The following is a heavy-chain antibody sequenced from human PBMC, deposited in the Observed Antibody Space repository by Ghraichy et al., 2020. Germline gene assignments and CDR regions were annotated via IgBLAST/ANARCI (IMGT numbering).Heavy chain of an antibody. CDR2: INPNSGGT. CDR3: ARTPILGYCSSTSCYQLSYYYGMDV. J-gene: IGHJ6*02. V-gene: IGHV1-2*02. Sequence: ASVKVSCKASGYTFTGYYMHWVRQAPGQGLEWMGWINPNSGGTNYAQKFQGRVTMTRDTSISTAYMELSRLRSDDTAVYYCARTPILGYCSSTSCYQLSYYYGMDVWGQGTTVTVSS. CDR1: GYTFTGYY. D-gene: IGHD2-2*01.